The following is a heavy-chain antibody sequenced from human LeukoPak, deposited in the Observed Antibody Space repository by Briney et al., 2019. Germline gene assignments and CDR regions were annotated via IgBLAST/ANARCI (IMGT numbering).Heavy chain of an antibody. CDR2: IYYSGST. V-gene: IGHV4-59*01. CDR3: ARGGPGEFGELFYYFDY. D-gene: IGHD3-10*01. J-gene: IGHJ4*02. Sequence: SETLSLTCTVSGGSISSYYWSWIRQPPGEGLEWIGYIYYSGSTNYYPSLMSRVPISVDTSKNQFSLKLSSVTAADTAVYYCARGGPGEFGELFYYFDYWGQGTLVTVST. CDR1: GGSISSYY.